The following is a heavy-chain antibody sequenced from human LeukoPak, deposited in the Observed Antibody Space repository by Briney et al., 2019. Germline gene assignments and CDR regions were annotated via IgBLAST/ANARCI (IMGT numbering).Heavy chain of an antibody. CDR3: ARDWRSGYSYYMDV. Sequence: SETLSLTCTVSGGSISSGGYYWSWIRQPPGKGLEWIGFIYHSGTTYYNPSLPSLKSRVTFSLDSSKNQFPLKLTSVTAADTALYYCARDWRSGYSYYMDVWGKGTTVTVSS. CDR1: GGSISSGGYY. D-gene: IGHD3-10*01. V-gene: IGHV4-30-2*01. CDR2: IYHSGTT. J-gene: IGHJ6*03.